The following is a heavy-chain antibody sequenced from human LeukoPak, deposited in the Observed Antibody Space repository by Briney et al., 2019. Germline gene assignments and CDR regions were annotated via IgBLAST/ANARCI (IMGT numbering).Heavy chain of an antibody. V-gene: IGHV3-33*01. Sequence: PGGSLRLSCAASGFTFSSYGMHWVRQAPGKGLEWVAVIWYDGSNKYYADSVKGRFTISRDNSKNTLYLQMNSLRAEDTAVYYCAREGYYYDSSGYFDYWGQGTLVTVSS. CDR2: IWYDGSNK. D-gene: IGHD3-22*01. J-gene: IGHJ4*02. CDR3: AREGYYYDSSGYFDY. CDR1: GFTFSSYG.